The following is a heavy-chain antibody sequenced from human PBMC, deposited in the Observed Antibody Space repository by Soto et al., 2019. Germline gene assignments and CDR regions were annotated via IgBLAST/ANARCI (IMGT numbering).Heavy chain of an antibody. J-gene: IGHJ4*02. CDR2: IGSGGSHT. V-gene: IGHV3-23*01. D-gene: IGHD3-9*01. CDR3: AKGALSTYFD. Sequence: PGGSLRLACAASGFSFRSYGVHWVRQAPGKGLEWVSSIGSGGSHTYYADSVKGRFTISRDNSKNTLYLQMNSLRAEDTAVYYCAKGALSTYFDWGQGTLVTV. CDR1: GFSFRSYG.